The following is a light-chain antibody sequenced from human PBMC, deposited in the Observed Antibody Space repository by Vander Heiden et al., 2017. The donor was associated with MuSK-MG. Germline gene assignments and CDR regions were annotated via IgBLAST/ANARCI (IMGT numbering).Light chain of an antibody. Sequence: QSVLTQPPSVSAAPGQKVTISCSGSSSNIGNNYVSWYQQLPGTAPNLLIYDNNKRPSGIPDRFSGSKSGTSATLGITGLQTGDEADYYCDTWDSSLSAVVFGGGTKLTVL. V-gene: IGLV1-51*01. CDR1: SSNIGNNY. CDR2: DNN. J-gene: IGLJ2*01. CDR3: DTWDSSLSAVV.